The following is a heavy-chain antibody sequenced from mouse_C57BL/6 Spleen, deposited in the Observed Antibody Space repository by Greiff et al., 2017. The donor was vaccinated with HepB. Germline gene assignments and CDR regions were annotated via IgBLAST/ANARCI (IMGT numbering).Heavy chain of an antibody. CDR2: ISSGSSTI. V-gene: IGHV5-17*01. J-gene: IGHJ1*03. CDR3: AGFRGYFDV. CDR1: GFTFSDYG. Sequence: DVHLVESGGGLVKPGGSLKLSCAASGFTFSDYGMHWVRQAPEKGLEWVAYISSGSSTIYYADTVKGRFTISRDNAKNTLFLQMTSLRSEDTAMYYCAGFRGYFDVWGTGTTVTVSS.